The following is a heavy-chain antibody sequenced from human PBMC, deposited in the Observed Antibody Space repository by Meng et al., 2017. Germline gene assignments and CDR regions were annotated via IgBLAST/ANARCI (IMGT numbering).Heavy chain of an antibody. CDR2: IIPIFGTA. J-gene: IGHJ5*02. CDR3: ARDYGDYAWIAKRWFDP. Sequence: QGQRVQSGDGVKKPGSSVKVSRKASGGTFSSYAISWVRQAPGQGLEWMGGIIPIFGTANYAQKFQGRVTITADESTSTAYMELSSLRSEDTAVYYCARDYGDYAWIAKRWFDPWGQGTLVTVSS. D-gene: IGHD4-17*01. V-gene: IGHV1-69*01. CDR1: GGTFSSYA.